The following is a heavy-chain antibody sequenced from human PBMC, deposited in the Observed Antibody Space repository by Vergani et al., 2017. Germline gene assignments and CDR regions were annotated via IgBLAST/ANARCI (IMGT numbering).Heavy chain of an antibody. CDR3: AKGSCLDGSCYKPLFDN. V-gene: IGHV4-61*02. J-gene: IGHJ4*02. D-gene: IGHD3-22*01. CDR2: ILTSGRT. Sequence: QVQLQESGPGLVKPSQTLSLTCTVSGGSINSHNYYWSWIRQPAGKGLEWIGRILTSGRTKYNPSLKSRVTMSGDTSKNQFSLNLNSVTAADTAVYFCAKGSCLDGSCYKPLFDNWGQGILVTVSS. CDR1: GGSINSHNYY.